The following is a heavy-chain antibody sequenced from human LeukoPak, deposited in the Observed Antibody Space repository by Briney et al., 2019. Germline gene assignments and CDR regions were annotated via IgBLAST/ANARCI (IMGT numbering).Heavy chain of an antibody. CDR1: GYTFTTSD. Sequence: GASVKVSCKASGYTFTTSDINWVRQAPGQGLQWMGWMNPNSGNAVYAQKFQGRVTMTRSTSINTACMELSSLRSEDTAVYYCARGSSRSFDIWGLGTMVTVSS. D-gene: IGHD3-10*01. V-gene: IGHV1-8*01. J-gene: IGHJ3*02. CDR2: MNPNSGNA. CDR3: ARGSSRSFDI.